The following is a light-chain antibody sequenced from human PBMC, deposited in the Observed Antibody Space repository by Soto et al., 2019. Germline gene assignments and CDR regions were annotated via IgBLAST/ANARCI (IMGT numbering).Light chain of an antibody. CDR3: QQRSNWPPIT. CDR1: QSVSSY. V-gene: IGKV3-11*01. J-gene: IGKJ5*01. CDR2: DAS. Sequence: EIVVTHSPSTLSLSPGERATLSCRASQSVSSYLAWYQQKPGQAPRLLIYDASTRATGIPARFSGSGSGTDFTLTISSLEPEDFAVYYCQQRSNWPPITFGQGTRLEIK.